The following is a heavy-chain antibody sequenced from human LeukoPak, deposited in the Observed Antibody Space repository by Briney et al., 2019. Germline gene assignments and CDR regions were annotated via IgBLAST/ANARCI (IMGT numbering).Heavy chain of an antibody. J-gene: IGHJ6*02. V-gene: IGHV3-23*01. D-gene: IGHD4-17*01. CDR2: ISGSGGST. CDR3: AEKLGMADYGDYGYGMDV. CDR1: GFTFSSYA. Sequence: QSGGSLRLSCAASGFTFSSYAMSWVRQAPGKGLEWVSAISGSGGSTYYADSVKGRFTISRDNSKNTLYLQMNSLRAEDTAVYYCAEKLGMADYGDYGYGMDVWGQGTTVTVSS.